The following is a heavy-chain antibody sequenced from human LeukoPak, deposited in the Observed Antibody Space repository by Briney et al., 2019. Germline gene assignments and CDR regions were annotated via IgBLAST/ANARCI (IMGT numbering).Heavy chain of an antibody. D-gene: IGHD5-18*01. V-gene: IGHV3-21*01. CDR3: ARDPVDTAMVATYYYYYYMDV. J-gene: IGHJ6*03. Sequence: GGSLRLSCTTSGFFFSTYWMNWVRQAPGKGLEWVSSISSSSSYIYYADSVKGRFTISRDNAKNSLYLQMNSLRAEDTAVYYCARDPVDTAMVATYYYYYYMDVWGKGTTVTVSS. CDR2: ISSSSSYI. CDR1: GFFFSTYW.